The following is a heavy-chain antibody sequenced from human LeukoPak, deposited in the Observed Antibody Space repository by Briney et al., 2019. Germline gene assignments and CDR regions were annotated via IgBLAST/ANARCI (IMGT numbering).Heavy chain of an antibody. CDR1: GFSLSNARMG. V-gene: IGHV2-26*01. CDR3: ARVLYSYGCLEFDY. Sequence: SGPTLVNPTETLTLTCTVSGFSLSNARMGVSWIRQPPGKALEWLAHIFSNDEKSYSTSLKSRLTISKDTSKSQVVLTMTNMDPVDTATYYCARVLYSYGCLEFDYWGQGTLVTVSS. J-gene: IGHJ4*02. D-gene: IGHD5-18*01. CDR2: IFSNDEK.